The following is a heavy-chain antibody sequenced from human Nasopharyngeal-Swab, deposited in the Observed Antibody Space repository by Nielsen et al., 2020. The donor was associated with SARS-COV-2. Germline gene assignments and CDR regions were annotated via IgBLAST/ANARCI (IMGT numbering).Heavy chain of an antibody. CDR1: GFTFSSYS. Sequence: ESLKISCAASGFTFSSYSMNWVRQAPGKGLEWVSSISSSSSCIYYADSVKGRFTISRDNAKNSLYLQMNSLRAEDTAVYYCARDGDYYYYYMDVWGKGTTVTVSS. CDR3: ARDGDYYYYYMDV. D-gene: IGHD3-10*01. V-gene: IGHV3-21*01. CDR2: ISSSSSCI. J-gene: IGHJ6*03.